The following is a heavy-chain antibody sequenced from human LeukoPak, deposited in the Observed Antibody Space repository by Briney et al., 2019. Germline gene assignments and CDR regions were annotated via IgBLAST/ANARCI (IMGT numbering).Heavy chain of an antibody. J-gene: IGHJ5*02. CDR1: GFTFRNYA. CDR3: ARAVYFDSSGYYS. CDR2: ISSDGGST. V-gene: IGHV3-64*01. Sequence: GGSLRLSCAASGFTFRNYAMHWVRQAPGKGLEYVSAISSDGGSTYYAKSVKGRFTISRDNSKNTLYLQMVSLRAEDMAVYYCARAVYFDSSGYYSWGQGTLVTVSS. D-gene: IGHD3-22*01.